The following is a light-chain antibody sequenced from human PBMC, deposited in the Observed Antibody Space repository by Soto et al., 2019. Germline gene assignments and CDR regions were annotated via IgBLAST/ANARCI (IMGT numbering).Light chain of an antibody. V-gene: IGKV1-5*01. CDR3: QQYNSYSPT. Sequence: DIQMTQSPSTLPASVGDKVTITCRASQSVRNYLAWYQQKPGKAPRLLIYDASSLESGVPSRFSGSGSGTEFTLTISSLQPDDFATYYCQQYNSYSPTFGQGTKVEIK. CDR2: DAS. CDR1: QSVRNY. J-gene: IGKJ1*01.